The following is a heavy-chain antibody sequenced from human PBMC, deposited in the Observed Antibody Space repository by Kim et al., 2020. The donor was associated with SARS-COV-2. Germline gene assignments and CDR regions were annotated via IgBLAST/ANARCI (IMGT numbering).Heavy chain of an antibody. V-gene: IGHV3-7*01. CDR1: GFSFSRSW. CDR3: ATSGGDI. D-gene: IGHD3-10*01. J-gene: IGHJ4*02. Sequence: GGSLRPSCAASGFSFSRSWMSWVRQAPGEGLEWVAKINEDGTDKYYVDSVKGRFTISRDNAKNSLYLQMSSLRAEDGAVYRCATSGGDIWGQGILVTVSS. CDR2: INEDGTDK.